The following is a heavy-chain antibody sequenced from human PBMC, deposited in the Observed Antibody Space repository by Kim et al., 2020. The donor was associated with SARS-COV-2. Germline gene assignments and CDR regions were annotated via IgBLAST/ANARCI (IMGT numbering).Heavy chain of an antibody. CDR3: ASGSQWELLDL. Sequence: SETLSLTCTVSGASVGTGAYYWTWIRHHPGKGLEWIGYIYHSALTYYNPSLKSRVTMSLDKSKNQFSLNLSSVTAADTAVYYCASGSQWELLDLWGQG. CDR1: GASVGTGAYY. CDR2: IYHSALT. D-gene: IGHD1-26*01. V-gene: IGHV4-31*03. J-gene: IGHJ4*02.